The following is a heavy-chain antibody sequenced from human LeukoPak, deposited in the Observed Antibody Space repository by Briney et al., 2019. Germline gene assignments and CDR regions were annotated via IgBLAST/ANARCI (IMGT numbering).Heavy chain of an antibody. CDR2: IDSSSNYI. Sequence: PGGSLRLSCAASGFTFSSYNMNWVRQAPGKGLEWVSSIDSSSNYIYYADSVKGRFTISRDNAKNSLYLQMNSLRAEDTAVYYCATDSGGSYRTFDYWGQGTLVTVSS. CDR3: ATDSGGSYRTFDY. CDR1: GFTFSSYN. V-gene: IGHV3-21*01. J-gene: IGHJ4*02. D-gene: IGHD1-26*01.